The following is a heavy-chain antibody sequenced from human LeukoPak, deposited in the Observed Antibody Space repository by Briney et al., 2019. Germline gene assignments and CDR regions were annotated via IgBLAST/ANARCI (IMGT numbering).Heavy chain of an antibody. V-gene: IGHV3-23*01. CDR3: AKSLPHYYGSGSYYRNAFDI. Sequence: PGGSLRLSCAASGFTFSSYSMSWVRQAPGKGLEWVSAISGSGGSTYYADSVKGRFTISRDNSKNTLYLQMNSLRAEDTAVYYCAKSLPHYYGSGSYYRNAFDIWGQGTMVTVSS. J-gene: IGHJ3*02. CDR1: GFTFSSYS. CDR2: ISGSGGST. D-gene: IGHD3-10*01.